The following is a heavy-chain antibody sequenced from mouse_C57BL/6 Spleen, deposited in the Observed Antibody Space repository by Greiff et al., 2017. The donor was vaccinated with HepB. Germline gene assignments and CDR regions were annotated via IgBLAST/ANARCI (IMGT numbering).Heavy chain of an antibody. V-gene: IGHV5-16*01. D-gene: IGHD1-1*02. J-gene: IGHJ3*01. CDR1: GFTFSDYY. CDR3: AKSYGPAWFAY. CDR2: INYDGSST. Sequence: DVQLVESEGGLVQPGSSMKLSCTASGFTFSDYYMAWVRQVPEKGLEWVANINYDGSSTYYLDSLKSRFIISRDNAKNILYLQMSSLKSEDTATYYCAKSYGPAWFAYWGQGTLVTVSA.